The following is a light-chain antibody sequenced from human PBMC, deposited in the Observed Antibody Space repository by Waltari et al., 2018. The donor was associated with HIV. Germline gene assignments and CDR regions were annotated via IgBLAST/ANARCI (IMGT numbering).Light chain of an antibody. CDR1: SPNLGSNY. CDR3: AAWDDSLSGPWV. V-gene: IGLV1-47*01. Sequence: QSVLTQPPSASWTPGQRVTISCSGSSPNLGSNYVYWYQQLPGTAPKLLIYKNKPRPSGVPDRFSGSKSGTSASLAISGLRSEDEADYYCAAWDDSLSGPWVFGGGTKLTVL. J-gene: IGLJ3*02. CDR2: KNK.